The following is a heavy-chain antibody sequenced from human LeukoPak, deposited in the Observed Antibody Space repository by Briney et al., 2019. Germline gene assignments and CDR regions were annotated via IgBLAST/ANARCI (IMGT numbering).Heavy chain of an antibody. CDR1: GFTFNSYL. Sequence: PGGSLRLSCAASGFTFNSYLMSWVRQAPGRGLEWVANIKKDGSEESYLDSAKGRFTVSRDNAKNSLFLQMNSLRGEDTAVYYCARSNPNRNALDLWGQGTMVTISS. CDR2: IKKDGSEE. J-gene: IGHJ3*01. CDR3: ARSNPNRNALDL. V-gene: IGHV3-7*01. D-gene: IGHD1-14*01.